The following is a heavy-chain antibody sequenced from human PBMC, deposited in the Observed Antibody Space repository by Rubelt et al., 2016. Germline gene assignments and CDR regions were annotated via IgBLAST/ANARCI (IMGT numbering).Heavy chain of an antibody. CDR2: IYYRGST. CDR3: ASGRRDGYNFDY. D-gene: IGHD5-24*01. CDR1: GGSISSYY. J-gene: IGHJ4*02. Sequence: QVQLQESGPGLVKPSETLSLTCTVSGGSISSYYWSWIRQPPGKGLERIGYIYYRGSTNYNPSLKSRVTISVDTSKNQFSLKLSAVTAADTAVYDCASGRRDGYNFDYWGQGTLVTVSS. V-gene: IGHV4-59*01.